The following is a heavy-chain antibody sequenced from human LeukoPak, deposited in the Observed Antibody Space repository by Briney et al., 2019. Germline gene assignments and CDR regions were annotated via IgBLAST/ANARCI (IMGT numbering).Heavy chain of an antibody. V-gene: IGHV3-23*01. J-gene: IGHJ4*02. CDR2: IGGGGTL. Sequence: PGGSLRLSCAASGFTVSSYAMGWVRQAPGKRLEWVSAIGGGGTLYYADSVKGRFSISRDISKNTLLLQMNSLRAEDTAVYYCARRRYDWGGDFANWGQGTLVTVSS. D-gene: IGHD3-16*01. CDR1: GFTVSSYA. CDR3: ARRRYDWGGDFAN.